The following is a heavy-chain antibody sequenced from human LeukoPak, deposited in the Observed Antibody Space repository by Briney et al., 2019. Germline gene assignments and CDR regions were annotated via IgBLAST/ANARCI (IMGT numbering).Heavy chain of an antibody. Sequence: PSETLSLTCTVSGGSISRYYWSWIRQPPGKGLEWIGCIYYSGSTDYNPSLKSRVTISVDTSKNQFCLKLSSVTAADTAVYYCARTLLDYSSGPYDYWGQGTLVTVSS. CDR1: GGSISRYY. D-gene: IGHD4-11*01. V-gene: IGHV4-59*01. CDR2: IYYSGST. CDR3: ARTLLDYSSGPYDY. J-gene: IGHJ4*02.